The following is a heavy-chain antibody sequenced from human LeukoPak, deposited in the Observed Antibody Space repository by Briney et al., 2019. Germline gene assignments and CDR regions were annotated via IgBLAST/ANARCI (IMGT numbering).Heavy chain of an antibody. J-gene: IGHJ4*02. D-gene: IGHD1-26*01. CDR1: GFTFSSYG. CDR2: ISSNGGST. Sequence: GGSLRLSCAASGFTFSSYGMHWVRQAPGKGLEYVSAISSNGGSTYYANSVKGRFTISRDNSKNTLYLQMGSLRADDMAVYYCARELIVGATIFDYWGQGTLVTVSS. V-gene: IGHV3-64*01. CDR3: ARELIVGATIFDY.